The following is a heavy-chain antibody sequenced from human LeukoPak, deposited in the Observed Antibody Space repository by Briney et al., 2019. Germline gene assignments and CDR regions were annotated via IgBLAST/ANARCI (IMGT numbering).Heavy chain of an antibody. CDR2: INPSGGGI. V-gene: IGHV1-46*01. Sequence: ASVRVSCKASGYTFTNFYVHWVRQAPGQGLEWMGMINPSGGGISYAQSFRGRVTMTRDTSTTTVYMELSSLRSEDTAIYYCARAMVRGLSNPFDYWGQGTLVTVSS. CDR1: GYTFTNFY. D-gene: IGHD3-10*01. J-gene: IGHJ4*02. CDR3: ARAMVRGLSNPFDY.